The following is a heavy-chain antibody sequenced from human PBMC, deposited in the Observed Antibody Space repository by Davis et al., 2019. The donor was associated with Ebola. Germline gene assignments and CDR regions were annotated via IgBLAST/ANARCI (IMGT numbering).Heavy chain of an antibody. Sequence: SETLSLTCAVYGGSFSGYYWSWIRQPPGKGLEWIGEINHSGSTNYNPSLKNRVAVSVDTSKNQFSLKLSSVTAADTAVYYCARGSIMITFGGVIVTASYFDYWGQGTLVTVSS. V-gene: IGHV4-34*01. J-gene: IGHJ4*02. D-gene: IGHD3-16*02. CDR3: ARGSIMITFGGVIVTASYFDY. CDR2: INHSGST. CDR1: GGSFSGYY.